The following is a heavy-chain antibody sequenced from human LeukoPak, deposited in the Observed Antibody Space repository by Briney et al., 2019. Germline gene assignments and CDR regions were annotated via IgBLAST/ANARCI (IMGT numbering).Heavy chain of an antibody. CDR2: INPNSGST. Sequence: GASVKVSCKTSGYTFTDYYVHWVRQAPGQGPEWVGWINPNSGSTSYIQKFQGWVTLTRDTSITTVYMEFSRLRSDDTAVYYCARARDYCTSTRCYSPHHYGIDVWGQGTTVIVSS. J-gene: IGHJ6*02. CDR3: ARARDYCTSTRCYSPHHYGIDV. D-gene: IGHD2-2*02. CDR1: GYTFTDYY. V-gene: IGHV1-2*04.